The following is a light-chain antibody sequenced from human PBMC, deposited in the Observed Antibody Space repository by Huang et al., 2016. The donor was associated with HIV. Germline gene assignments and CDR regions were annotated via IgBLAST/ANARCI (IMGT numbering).Light chain of an antibody. V-gene: IGKV1-39*01. CDR3: QQSYKTPDT. Sequence: DIQMTQSPSSLSASVGDRVTITCRASQSITTSLNWDQQRPGKAPKLLIYDASNLQNGDPARFRGSGSGTDFTLTISSLQPEDFAAYHCQQSYKTPDTFGQGTKVEIK. J-gene: IGKJ1*01. CDR2: DAS. CDR1: QSITTS.